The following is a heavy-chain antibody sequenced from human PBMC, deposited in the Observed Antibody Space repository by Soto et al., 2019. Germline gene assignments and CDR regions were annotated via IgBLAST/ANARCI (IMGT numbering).Heavy chain of an antibody. Sequence: GSLTLSFAAPGFTFSSFEMNLVRQAPGKGLEWVSYISNSGRIIYYADSVKGRFTISRDDAKNSLYLQMNSLRAEDTAVYYCAREWGTSIGAAFDYWGQGTLVTVYS. V-gene: IGHV3-48*03. J-gene: IGHJ4*02. CDR1: GFTFSSFE. CDR3: AREWGTSIGAAFDY. D-gene: IGHD6-6*01. CDR2: ISNSGRII.